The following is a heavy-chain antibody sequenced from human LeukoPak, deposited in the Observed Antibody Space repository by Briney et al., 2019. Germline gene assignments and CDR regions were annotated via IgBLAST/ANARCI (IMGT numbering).Heavy chain of an antibody. D-gene: IGHD1-26*01. V-gene: IGHV3-7*01. J-gene: IGHJ4*02. CDR3: ARDPVEWELLLDC. Sequence: GGSLRLSCAASGFTFSNYWMGWVRQAPGKRPEWVANMNIDGSEKYYADSVRGRFTISRDNARNSVYLQMNSLRVEDTAVYYCARDPVEWELLLDCWGQGTLVTVSS. CDR1: GFTFSNYW. CDR2: MNIDGSEK.